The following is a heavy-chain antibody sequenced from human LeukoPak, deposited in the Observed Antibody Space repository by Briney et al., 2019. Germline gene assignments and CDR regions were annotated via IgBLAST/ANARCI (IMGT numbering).Heavy chain of an antibody. D-gene: IGHD2-2*01. V-gene: IGHV3-23*01. Sequence: GGSLRLSCAASGFTFSSYAMSWVRQAPGKGLEWVSAISGSGGSTYYADSVKGRFTISRDNSKNTLYLQMNSLRAEDTALYFCAKGTSWMSPYYYMDVWGTGTTVTVSS. CDR2: ISGSGGST. CDR1: GFTFSSYA. CDR3: AKGTSWMSPYYYMDV. J-gene: IGHJ6*03.